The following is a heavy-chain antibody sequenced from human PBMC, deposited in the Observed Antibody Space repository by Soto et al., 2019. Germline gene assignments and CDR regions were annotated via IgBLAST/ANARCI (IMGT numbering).Heavy chain of an antibody. Sequence: LSLTCSVSGASVSSYYWSWFRQPVGKGLEWIGRIHSSGNLNYNPPLESRVTMSLDTSKNQFSLRLSSLTAADTALYLCARDVGKNYWGQGTRVTVSS. V-gene: IGHV4-4*07. D-gene: IGHD3-10*01. J-gene: IGHJ4*02. CDR2: IHSSGNL. CDR3: ARDVGKNY. CDR1: GASVSSYY.